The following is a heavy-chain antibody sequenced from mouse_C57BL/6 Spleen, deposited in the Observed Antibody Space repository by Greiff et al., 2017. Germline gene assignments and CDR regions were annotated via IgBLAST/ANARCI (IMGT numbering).Heavy chain of an antibody. Sequence: QVQLKQPGAELVRPGSSVKLSCKASGYTFTSYWMHWVKQRPIQGLEGIGNIDPSDSETHYNQKFKDKATLTVDKSSSTAYMQLSSLTSEDSAVYYCARGDYYGSSPYWYFDVWGTGTTVTVSS. D-gene: IGHD1-1*01. J-gene: IGHJ1*03. CDR2: IDPSDSET. CDR1: GYTFTSYW. V-gene: IGHV1-52*01. CDR3: ARGDYYGSSPYWYFDV.